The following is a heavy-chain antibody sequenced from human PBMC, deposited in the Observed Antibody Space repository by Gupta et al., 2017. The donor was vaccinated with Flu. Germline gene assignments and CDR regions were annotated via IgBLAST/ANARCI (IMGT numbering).Heavy chain of an antibody. CDR1: GFTFSSYW. CDR2: IKQDGSEK. V-gene: IGHV3-7*02. Sequence: EVQLVESGGGLVQPGGSLRLSCAASGFTFSSYWMSWVRQAPGKGLEWVANIKQDGSEKYYVDSVKGRFTISRDNAKNSLYLQMNSLRAEDTAVYYCVTFGGVIVSFDYWGQGTLVTVSS. CDR3: VTFGGVIVSFDY. D-gene: IGHD3-16*02. J-gene: IGHJ4*02.